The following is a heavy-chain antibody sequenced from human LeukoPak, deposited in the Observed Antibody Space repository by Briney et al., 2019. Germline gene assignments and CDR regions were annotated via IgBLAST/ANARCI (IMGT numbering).Heavy chain of an antibody. Sequence: GGSLRLSCAASGFTFSSYGMNWVRRAPGKGLEWVAVISYDGNDKYYSDSVKGRFTISRDNSKNTLYLQMNSLRGDDTAVYYCAKQREGISWSPDYWGQGTLVTVSS. CDR2: ISYDGNDK. CDR3: AKQREGISWSPDY. CDR1: GFTFSSYG. J-gene: IGHJ4*02. D-gene: IGHD6-13*01. V-gene: IGHV3-30*18.